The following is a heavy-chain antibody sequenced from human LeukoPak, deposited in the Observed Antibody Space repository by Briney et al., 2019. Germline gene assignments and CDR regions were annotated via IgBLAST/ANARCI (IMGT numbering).Heavy chain of an antibody. CDR2: IYTSGST. V-gene: IGHV4-61*02. J-gene: IGHJ3*02. CDR3: TTDSSGGFAI. Sequence: PSGTLSLTCTVSGGSISSGPYYWSWIRQPAGKGLEWIGRIYTSGSTNYNPFLKSRVTISVDTSKNQFSLKLSSVTAADTAVYYCTTDSSGGFAIWGQGTMVTVSS. CDR1: GGSISSGPYY. D-gene: IGHD6-19*01.